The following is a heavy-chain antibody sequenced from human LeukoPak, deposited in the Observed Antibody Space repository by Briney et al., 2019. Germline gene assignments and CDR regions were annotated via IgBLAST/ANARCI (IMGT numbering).Heavy chain of an antibody. Sequence: PSETLSLTCTVSGGSISSYYWSSIRQPPGKGLEWIGYIYYSGSTNYNPSLKSRVTISVDTSKNQFSLKLSSVTAVDTAVYYCARLGGNSWVDYWGQGTLVTVSS. D-gene: IGHD4-23*01. CDR1: GGSISSYY. CDR2: IYYSGST. V-gene: IGHV4-59*01. J-gene: IGHJ4*02. CDR3: ARLGGNSWVDY.